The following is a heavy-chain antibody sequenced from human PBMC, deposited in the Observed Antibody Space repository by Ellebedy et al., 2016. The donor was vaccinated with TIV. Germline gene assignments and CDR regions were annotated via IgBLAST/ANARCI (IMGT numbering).Heavy chain of an antibody. V-gene: IGHV3-13*01. CDR3: ARATEGLDY. CDR1: GFTFSSYD. D-gene: IGHD1-14*01. J-gene: IGHJ4*02. CDR2: IGTAGDT. Sequence: GESLKIPCPASGFTFSSYDMHWVRQVTGKGLEWVSAIGTAGDTYYPASVKGRFTNSRENAKHSLYLQMNSLRAGDTAVYYCARATEGLDYWGQGTLVTVSS.